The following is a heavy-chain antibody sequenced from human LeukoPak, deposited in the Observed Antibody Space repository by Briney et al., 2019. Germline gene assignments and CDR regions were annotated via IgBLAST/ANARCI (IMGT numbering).Heavy chain of an antibody. D-gene: IGHD2-21*02. V-gene: IGHV4-59*01. J-gene: IGHJ5*02. CDR2: FYYSGSP. CDR3: ARVYCGGDCPNWFDP. Sequence: SETLSLTCTVSVGSISSYHWSWIRQPPGKGLXXXXXFYYSGSPNYNPSLKSRVTISVDTSKNQFSLKLSSVTAADTAVYYCARVYCGGDCPNWFDPWGQGTLVTVSS. CDR1: VGSISSYH.